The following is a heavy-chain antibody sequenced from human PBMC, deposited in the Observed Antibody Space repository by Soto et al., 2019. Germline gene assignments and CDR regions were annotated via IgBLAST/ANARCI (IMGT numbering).Heavy chain of an antibody. CDR1: GFTFNNYA. Sequence: PGGSLRLSCAASGFTFNNYAMSWVRQAPGKGLEWISSIINSDGGTFYADSVKGRFTISRDSSKNTLYLQMNSLRAEDTALYSCAKEGQNRHFQFDYWGQGTLVTVSS. J-gene: IGHJ4*02. CDR2: IINSDGGT. CDR3: AKEGQNRHFQFDY. D-gene: IGHD3-3*02. V-gene: IGHV3-23*01.